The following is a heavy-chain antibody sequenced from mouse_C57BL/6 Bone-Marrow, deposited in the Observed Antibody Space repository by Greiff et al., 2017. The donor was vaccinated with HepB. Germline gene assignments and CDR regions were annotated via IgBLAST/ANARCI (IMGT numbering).Heavy chain of an antibody. CDR2: IRLKSDNYAT. D-gene: IGHD1-3*01. CDR1: GFTFSNYW. CDR3: TLNLAWFAY. J-gene: IGHJ3*01. V-gene: IGHV6-3*01. Sequence: DVMLVESGGGLVQPGGSMKLSCVASGFTFSNYWMNWVRQSPEKGLEWVAQIRLKSDNYATHYAESVKGRFTISRDDSKSSVYLQMNNLRAEDTGIYYCTLNLAWFAYWGQGTLVTVSA.